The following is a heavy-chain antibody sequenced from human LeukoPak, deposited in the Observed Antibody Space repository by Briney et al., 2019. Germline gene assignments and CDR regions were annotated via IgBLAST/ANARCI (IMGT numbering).Heavy chain of an antibody. CDR2: VRRNYET. D-gene: IGHD2-2*01. J-gene: IGHJ4*02. CDR3: ARQTNSCHDY. Sequence: PGRSLRLSCAASGFTFSGSHMHWVRQAPGKGLEWVGHVRRNYETAYGASVKGRFTISRDDSENTAYLHMNNLKTEDTAIYFCARQTNSCHDYWGQGTLVTVSS. V-gene: IGHV3-73*01. CDR1: GFTFSGSH.